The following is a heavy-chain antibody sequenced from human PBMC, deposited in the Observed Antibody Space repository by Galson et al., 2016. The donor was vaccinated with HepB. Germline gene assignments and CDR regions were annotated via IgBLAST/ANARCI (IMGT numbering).Heavy chain of an antibody. J-gene: IGHJ5*02. D-gene: IGHD3-10*01. CDR2: VTGNGAYT. CDR3: AKIGSLWLGELVA. Sequence: SLRLSCAASGFTFTSYAMAWVRQTPGKGLEWVSTVTGNGAYTYFPDSVKGHFTISRENSQNTLYLQMNSLRAEDTAVYYCAKIGSLWLGELVAWGQETLVTVSS. V-gene: IGHV3-23*01. CDR1: GFTFTSYA.